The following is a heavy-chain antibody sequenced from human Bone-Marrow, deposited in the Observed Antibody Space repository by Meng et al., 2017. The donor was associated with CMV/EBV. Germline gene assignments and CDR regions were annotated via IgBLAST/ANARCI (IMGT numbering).Heavy chain of an antibody. V-gene: IGHV4-34*01. CDR3: ARGINDFWSGYTPPDD. D-gene: IGHD3-3*01. Sequence: SETLSLTCAVYGGSFSGYYWSWIRQPPGKGLEWIGEINHSGSTNYNPSLKSRVTISVDTSKNQFSLKLSSVTAADTAVYYCARGINDFWSGYTPPDDWGQGTLVTVSS. CDR1: GGSFSGYY. CDR2: INHSGST. J-gene: IGHJ4*02.